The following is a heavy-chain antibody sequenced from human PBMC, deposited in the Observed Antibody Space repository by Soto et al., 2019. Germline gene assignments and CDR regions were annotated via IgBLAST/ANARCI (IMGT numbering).Heavy chain of an antibody. CDR1: GYNFASYW. V-gene: IGHV5-10-1*01. J-gene: IGHJ6*02. CDR3: ARRYCSSASCPRNYYGMDV. CDR2: IDPIDSYT. Sequence: GESLKISCQGSGYNFASYWISWVRQMPGKGLEWMGRIDPIDSYTNYSPSFQGHVTISADKSISTAYLQWSSLKASDTAMYYCARRYCSSASCPRNYYGMDVWGQGTTATVSS. D-gene: IGHD2-2*01.